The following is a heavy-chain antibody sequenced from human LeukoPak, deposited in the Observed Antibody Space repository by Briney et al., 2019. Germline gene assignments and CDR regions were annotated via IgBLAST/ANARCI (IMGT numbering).Heavy chain of an antibody. J-gene: IGHJ4*02. CDR1: GFTVSTYY. CDR3: TRSGQWTYGFQDY. Sequence: QPGGSLRLSCAASGFTVSTYYMSWVRQAPGKGLEWVSIIYSGGSTYYADSVKGRFTISKDNSKSMLYLQMNGLRAEDTAVYYCTRSGQWTYGFQDYWGQGTLVTVSS. CDR2: IYSGGST. V-gene: IGHV3-66*01. D-gene: IGHD3-10*01.